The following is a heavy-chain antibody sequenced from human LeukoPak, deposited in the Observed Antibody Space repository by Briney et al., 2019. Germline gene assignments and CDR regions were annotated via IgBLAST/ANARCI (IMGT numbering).Heavy chain of an antibody. J-gene: IGHJ3*02. D-gene: IGHD3-16*01. Sequence: PGGSLRLSCAASGFTFSSYAMSWVRQAPGKGLEWVSAISGSGGSTYYADSVKGRFTISRDNSKNTLYLQMNSLRAVDTAVYYCAKDSWGSNSHDAFDIWGQGTMVTVSS. CDR2: ISGSGGST. CDR3: AKDSWGSNSHDAFDI. CDR1: GFTFSSYA. V-gene: IGHV3-23*01.